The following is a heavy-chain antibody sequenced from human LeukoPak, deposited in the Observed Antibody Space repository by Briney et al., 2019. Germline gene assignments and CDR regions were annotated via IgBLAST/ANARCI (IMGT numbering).Heavy chain of an antibody. CDR2: IYYSGST. CDR1: GGSISSSTYY. CDR3: ARHKFDSPPYYFDY. J-gene: IGHJ4*02. Sequence: SETLSLTCTASGGSISSSTYYWGWIRQPPGTGLEWIGSIYYSGSTYYNPSLKSRVTISVDTSKNQFSLKLTSVTDADTAVYYCARHKFDSPPYYFDYWGQGTLVTVSS. D-gene: IGHD3-9*01. V-gene: IGHV4-39*01.